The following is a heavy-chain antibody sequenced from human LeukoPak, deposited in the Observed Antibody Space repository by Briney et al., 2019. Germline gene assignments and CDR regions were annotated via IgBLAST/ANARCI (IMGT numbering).Heavy chain of an antibody. Sequence: SETLSLTCTVSGGSISSYYWTWIRQPAGKGLEFIGHIYTSGSTIYNPSLKSRVTISVHTSKNQFSLKLSSVTAADTAVYYCARDQGSAPDYWGQGTLVTVSS. V-gene: IGHV4-4*07. CDR1: GGSISSYY. J-gene: IGHJ4*02. CDR2: IYTSGST. CDR3: ARDQGSAPDY.